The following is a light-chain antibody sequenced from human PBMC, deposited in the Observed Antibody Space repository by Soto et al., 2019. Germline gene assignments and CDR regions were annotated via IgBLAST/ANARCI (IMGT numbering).Light chain of an antibody. CDR2: DAS. Sequence: EIVLTQSPATLSLSPGERATLSCRASQSVSSNIAWYQQKPAQAPRLLIYDASNRATGIPARFSGGGSGTDFTLIISSLEPEDFAVYYCQHRSNWRTFGQGTKVDIK. CDR3: QHRSNWRT. V-gene: IGKV3-11*01. J-gene: IGKJ1*01. CDR1: QSVSSN.